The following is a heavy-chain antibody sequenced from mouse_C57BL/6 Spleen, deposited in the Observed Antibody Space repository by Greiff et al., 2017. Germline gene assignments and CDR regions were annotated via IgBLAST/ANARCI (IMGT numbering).Heavy chain of an antibody. V-gene: IGHV5-4*01. CDR2: ISDGGSYT. CDR1: GFTFSSYA. CDR3: ARVRYDYGYAMDD. D-gene: IGHD2-4*01. Sequence: EVQVVESGGGLVKPGGSLKLSCAASGFTFSSYAMSWVRQTPEKRLEWVATISDGGSYTYYPDNVKGRFTISRDNAKTNLYLQMSHLMSEDTAMYYCARVRYDYGYAMDDWGQGTSVTVSS. J-gene: IGHJ4*01.